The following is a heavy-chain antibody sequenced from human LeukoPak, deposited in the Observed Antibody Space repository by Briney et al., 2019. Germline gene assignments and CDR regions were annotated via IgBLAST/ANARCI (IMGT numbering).Heavy chain of an antibody. CDR2: INWNGGST. V-gene: IGHV3-20*04. CDR1: GFTFSSYW. D-gene: IGHD3-16*01. J-gene: IGHJ4*02. CDR3: ARIPSGRLAGHFDY. Sequence: PGGSLRLSCAASGFTFSSYWMSWVRQAPGKGLEWVSGINWNGGSTGYADSVKGRFTISRDNAKNSLYLQMNSLRAEDTALYYCARIPSGRLAGHFDYWGQGTLVTVSS.